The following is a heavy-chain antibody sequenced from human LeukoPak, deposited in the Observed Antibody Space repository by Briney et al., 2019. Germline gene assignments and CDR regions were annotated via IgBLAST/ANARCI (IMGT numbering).Heavy chain of an antibody. Sequence: GGSLRLSCAASGFTFSSYWMSWVRQAPGKGLEWVANIKQDGSEKYYVDSVKGRFTISRDNAKNSLYLQMNSLRAEDTAVYYCATTGGSWYDGSFDYWGQGTLVTVSS. CDR2: IKQDGSEK. V-gene: IGHV3-7*01. CDR3: ATTGGSWYDGSFDY. CDR1: GFTFSSYW. J-gene: IGHJ4*02. D-gene: IGHD6-13*01.